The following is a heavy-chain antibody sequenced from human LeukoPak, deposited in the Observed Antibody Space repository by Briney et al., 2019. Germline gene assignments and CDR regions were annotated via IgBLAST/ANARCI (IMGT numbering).Heavy chain of an antibody. CDR2: ISGSGDTT. Sequence: GGSLRLSCVVSGFTFSSYAMSWVRQAPGKGLEWVSGISGSGDTTYYAASVTGRFTVSRDTSKNTLILQMNSLRVEDTAVYYCAKDPLYTVMFSPNFDGGGQGTLVTVSS. CDR1: GFTFSSYA. V-gene: IGHV3-23*01. CDR3: AKDPLYTVMFSPNFDG. D-gene: IGHD5-18*01. J-gene: IGHJ4*02.